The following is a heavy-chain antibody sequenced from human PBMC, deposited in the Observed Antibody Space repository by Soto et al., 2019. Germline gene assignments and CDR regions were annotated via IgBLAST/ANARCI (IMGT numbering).Heavy chain of an antibody. V-gene: IGHV4-38-2*01. D-gene: IGHD3-10*01. CDR2: IYFTGTT. Sequence: PSETLSLTCDVSGYAISSGFYWAWIRQPPGKRLERIGNIYFTGTTSYNPPLKTRVTMSVDTSKNQFSLRLSSVTAADTAVFYCARVRRIGMSGSPGDSWGQGTQVTVSS. J-gene: IGHJ4*02. CDR3: ARVRRIGMSGSPGDS. CDR1: GYAISSGFY.